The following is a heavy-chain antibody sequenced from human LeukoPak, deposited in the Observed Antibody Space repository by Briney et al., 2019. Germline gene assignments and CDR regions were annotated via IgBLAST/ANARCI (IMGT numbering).Heavy chain of an antibody. V-gene: IGHV1-2*02. D-gene: IGHD2-2*01. CDR2: INPNSGGT. J-gene: IGHJ6*03. CDR3: ARGERGGYQLGRYYYYMDV. CDR1: GYTFTGYY. Sequence: ASVKVSCKASGYTFTGYYMHWVRQAPGQGLEWMGWINPNSGGTNYAQKFQGRVTMTRDTSISTAYMELSRLRSDDTAVYYCARGERGGYQLGRYYYYMDVWGKGTTVTVSS.